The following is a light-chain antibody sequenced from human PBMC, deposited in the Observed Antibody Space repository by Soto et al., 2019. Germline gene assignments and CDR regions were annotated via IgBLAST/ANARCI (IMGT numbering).Light chain of an antibody. J-gene: IGKJ1*01. CDR3: QHYNSWPWP. CDR2: GAS. CDR1: QSVNSN. Sequence: ETVMTQSPATRSVSPGERATLSCRASQSVNSNLAWYQQKLGQAPRVLIYGASTRAAGIPARFSGSGSGTEFILNISSLQSEDFAVYYCQHYNSWPWPFGQVTKVDIK. V-gene: IGKV3-15*01.